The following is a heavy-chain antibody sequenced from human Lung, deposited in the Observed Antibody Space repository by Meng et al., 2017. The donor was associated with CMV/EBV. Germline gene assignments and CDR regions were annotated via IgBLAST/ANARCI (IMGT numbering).Heavy chain of an antibody. J-gene: IGHJ4*02. V-gene: IGHV3-15*01. CDR1: FTFSNAW. CDR2: IISEADGGTT. D-gene: IGHD3-22*01. Sequence: FTFSNAWMSWVRQAPGKGLEWVGRIISEADGGTTHHAAPVKGRFTISRDDSKNTLYLRMNSLKTEDTAMYYCATDLYYDDSGLRDYWGRGTLVTVSS. CDR3: ATDLYYDDSGLRDY.